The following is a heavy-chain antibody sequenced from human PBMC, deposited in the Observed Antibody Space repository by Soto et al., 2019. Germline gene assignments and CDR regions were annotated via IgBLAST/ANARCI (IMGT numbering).Heavy chain of an antibody. J-gene: IGHJ5*02. CDR2: IIPIFGTA. Sequence: GASVKVSCKASGGTFSSYAISWVRQAPGQGLEWMGGIIPIFGTANYAQKFQGRVTITADESTSTAYMELSSLRSEDTAVYYCVRGSHPDPIVGATGGFDPWGQGTLVTVSS. D-gene: IGHD1-26*01. CDR3: VRGSHPDPIVGATGGFDP. CDR1: GGTFSSYA. V-gene: IGHV1-69*13.